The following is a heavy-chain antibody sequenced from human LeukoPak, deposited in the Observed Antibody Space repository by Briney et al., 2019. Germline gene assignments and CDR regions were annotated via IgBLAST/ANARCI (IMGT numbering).Heavy chain of an antibody. CDR3: ARIYDSSGYPHAFDI. CDR2: ISAYNGNT. J-gene: IGHJ3*02. V-gene: IGHV1-18*01. CDR1: GYTFTSYG. D-gene: IGHD3-22*01. Sequence: GPVKVSCKASGYTFTSYGISWVRQAPGQGLEWMGWISAYNGNTNYAQKLQGRVTMTTDTSTSTAYMELRSLRSDDTAVYYCARIYDSSGYPHAFDIWGQGTMVTVSS.